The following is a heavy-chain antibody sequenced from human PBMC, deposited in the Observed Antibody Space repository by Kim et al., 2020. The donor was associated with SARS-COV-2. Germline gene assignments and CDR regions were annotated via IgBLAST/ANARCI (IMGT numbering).Heavy chain of an antibody. V-gene: IGHV1-58*01. J-gene: IGHJ6*02. CDR1: GFTFTSSA. D-gene: IGHD4-4*01. Sequence: SVKVSCKASGFTFTSSAVQWVRQARGQRLEWIGWIVVGSGNTNYAQKFQERVTITRDMSTSTAYMELSSLRSEDTAVYYCAAGPGVDSKKASAYYYYGMDVWGQGTTVTVSS. CDR3: AAGPGVDSKKASAYYYYGMDV. CDR2: IVVGSGNT.